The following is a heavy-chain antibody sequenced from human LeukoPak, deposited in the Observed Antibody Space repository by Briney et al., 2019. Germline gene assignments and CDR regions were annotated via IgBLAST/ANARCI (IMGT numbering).Heavy chain of an antibody. CDR2: INHSGST. CDR1: GGSFSGYY. CDR3: ARGSHCSSTSCYDPGFDY. Sequence: PSETLSLTCAVYGGSFSGYYWSWIRQPPGKGLEWIGEINHSGSTNYNPSLKSRVTISVDTSRNQFSLKLSSVTAADTAVYYCARGSHCSSTSCYDPGFDYWGQGTLVTVSS. V-gene: IGHV4-34*01. J-gene: IGHJ4*02. D-gene: IGHD2-2*01.